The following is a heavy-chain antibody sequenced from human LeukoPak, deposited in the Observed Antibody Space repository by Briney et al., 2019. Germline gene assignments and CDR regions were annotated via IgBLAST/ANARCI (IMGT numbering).Heavy chain of an antibody. CDR3: ASIVGATMR. Sequence: PGGSLRLSXAASGFTFSSYSMNWVRQAPGKGMEWLSSISSSSSYIYYADSVKGRFTISRDNAKNSLYLQMNSLRAEDTAVYHCASIVGATMRWGQGTLVTVSS. V-gene: IGHV3-21*01. CDR2: ISSSSSYI. CDR1: GFTFSSYS. D-gene: IGHD1-26*01. J-gene: IGHJ4*02.